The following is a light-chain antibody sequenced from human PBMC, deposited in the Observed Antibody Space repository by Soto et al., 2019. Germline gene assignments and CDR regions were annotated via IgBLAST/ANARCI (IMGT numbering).Light chain of an antibody. Sequence: EIVLTQSPGTLSLSPGERATLSCRASQSVSSSYLAWYQQKPGQAPRLLIYGASSRATGIPDRFSGSGSGTDFTLTINRLEPEDFAVYYCQQYGSSLLFTFGPGTKVDIK. CDR1: QSVSSSY. CDR2: GAS. V-gene: IGKV3-20*01. CDR3: QQYGSSLLFT. J-gene: IGKJ3*01.